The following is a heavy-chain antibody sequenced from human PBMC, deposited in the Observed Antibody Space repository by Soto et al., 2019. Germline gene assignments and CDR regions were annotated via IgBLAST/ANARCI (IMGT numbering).Heavy chain of an antibody. J-gene: IGHJ6*02. D-gene: IGHD3-10*01. CDR3: ARQSGVWFGEGYGMDV. Sequence: KSSETLSLTCTVSGGSISSSSYYWGWIRQPPGKGLEWIGSIYYSGSTYYNPSLKSRVTISVDTSKNQFSLKLSSVTAADTAVYYCARQSGVWFGEGYGMDVWGQGTTVTVSS. CDR2: IYYSGST. CDR1: GGSISSSSYY. V-gene: IGHV4-39*01.